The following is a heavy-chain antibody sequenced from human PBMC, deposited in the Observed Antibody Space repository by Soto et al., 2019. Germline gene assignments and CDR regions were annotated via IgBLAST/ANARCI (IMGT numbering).Heavy chain of an antibody. CDR1: GDSISSPYW. V-gene: IGHV4-4*02. J-gene: IGHJ4*02. CDR2: VYHSGST. CDR3: ARDGIVGAVFGY. D-gene: IGHD1-26*01. Sequence: QVQLQESGPGLVNPSGTLSLTCAVSGDSISSPYWWSWVRQPPVKGLEWIGGVYHSGSTNYNPSLKSRGTISIDKSKNQFSLNLTSVTAADTAVYYGARDGIVGAVFGYWGQGTLVTVSS.